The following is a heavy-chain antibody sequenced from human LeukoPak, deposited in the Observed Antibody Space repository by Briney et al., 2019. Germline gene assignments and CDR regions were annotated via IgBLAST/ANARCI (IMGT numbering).Heavy chain of an antibody. V-gene: IGHV3-53*01. CDR1: GFTVSSNY. CDR2: IYSGGST. J-gene: IGHJ4*02. CDR3: ARGRGEMATPFRPFDY. Sequence: GGSLRLSCAASGFTVSSNYMSWVRQAPGKGLGWVSVIYSGGSTYYADSVKGRFTISRDNSKNTLYLQMNSLRAEDTAVYYCARGRGEMATPFRPFDYWGQGTLVTVSS. D-gene: IGHD5-24*01.